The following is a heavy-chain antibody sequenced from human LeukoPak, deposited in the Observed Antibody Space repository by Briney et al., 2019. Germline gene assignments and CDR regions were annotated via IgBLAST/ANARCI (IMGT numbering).Heavy chain of an antibody. J-gene: IGHJ4*02. CDR3: ATGIVPYDY. CDR1: GYTFTGYY. CDR2: INPNSGGT. Sequence: ASVKVSCKASGYTFTGYYMHWVRQAPGQELEWMGWINPNSGGTNYAQKFQGWVTMTRNTSISTAYMELSSLRSEDTAVYYCATGIVPYDYWGQGTLVTVSS. D-gene: IGHD1-26*01. V-gene: IGHV1-2*04.